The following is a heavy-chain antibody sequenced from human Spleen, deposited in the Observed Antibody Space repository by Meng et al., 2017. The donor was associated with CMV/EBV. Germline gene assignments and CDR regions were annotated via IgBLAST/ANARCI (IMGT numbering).Heavy chain of an antibody. CDR1: GGTLNSFA. CDR2: IIPIFGTT. V-gene: IGHV1-69*01. J-gene: IGHJ5*02. CDR3: ARNRRGFDP. Sequence: KVSCRAPGGTLNSFAISWERQAPGQGLGWMGGIIPIFGTTDYAQKFQGRVKITADESTSTAYMELSNLRFDDTAVYYCARNRRGFDPWGQGTLVTVSS.